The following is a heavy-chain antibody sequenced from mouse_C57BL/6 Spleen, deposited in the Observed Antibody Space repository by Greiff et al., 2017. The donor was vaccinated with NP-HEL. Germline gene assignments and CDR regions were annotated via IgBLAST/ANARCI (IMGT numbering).Heavy chain of an antibody. D-gene: IGHD1-2*01. CDR1: GFTFTDYY. CDR2: IRNKANGYTT. V-gene: IGHV7-3*01. CDR3: ARIRRYAMDY. Sequence: EVMLVESGGGLVQPGGSLSLSCAASGFTFTDYYMSWVRQPPGKALEWLGFIRNKANGYTTEYSASVKGRFTISRDNSQSILYLQMNALRAEDSATYYCARIRRYAMDYWGQGTSVTVSS. J-gene: IGHJ4*01.